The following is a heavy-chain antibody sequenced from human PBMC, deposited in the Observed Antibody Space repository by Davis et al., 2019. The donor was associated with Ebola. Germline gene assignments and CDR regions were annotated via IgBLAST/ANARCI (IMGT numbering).Heavy chain of an antibody. CDR1: GYSFPSYW. CDR2: IDPSDSYT. Sequence: GESLKISCEGSGYSFPSYWISWVRQMPGKGLEWVGRIDPSDSYTDYSPSFRGQVTISADKSFSTAYLQWSGLKASDTAMYYCARMGKSYYDSLWDYWGQGTLVTVSS. CDR3: ARMGKSYYDSLWDY. V-gene: IGHV5-10-1*04. J-gene: IGHJ4*02. D-gene: IGHD3-10*01.